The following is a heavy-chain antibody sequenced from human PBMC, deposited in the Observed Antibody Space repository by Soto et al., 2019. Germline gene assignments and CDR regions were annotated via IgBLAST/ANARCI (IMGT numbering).Heavy chain of an antibody. D-gene: IGHD3-10*01. Sequence: GGSLGLSCAASGFTFSSYGMHWVRQAPGKGLEWVAVISYDGSNKYYADSVKGRFTISRDNSKNTLYLQMNSLRAEDTAVYYCAKDKRFGELLSFYFDYWGQGTLVTVSS. CDR2: ISYDGSNK. CDR3: AKDKRFGELLSFYFDY. CDR1: GFTFSSYG. V-gene: IGHV3-30*18. J-gene: IGHJ4*02.